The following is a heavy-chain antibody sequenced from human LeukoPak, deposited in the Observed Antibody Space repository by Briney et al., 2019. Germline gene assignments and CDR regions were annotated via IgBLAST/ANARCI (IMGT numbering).Heavy chain of an antibody. D-gene: IGHD2-2*02. CDR2: IYPGDSDT. CDR1: GPSFTSYW. V-gene: IGHV5-51*01. CDR3: ARSYGYCSSTSCYTANDAFDI. J-gene: IGHJ3*02. Sequence: KPGESLQISSKGSGPSFTSYWIGWVRQLPGKGLEWMGIIYPGDSDTRYSPSFQGQVTISADKSISTAYLQWSSLKASDTAMYYCARSYGYCSSTSCYTANDAFDIWGQGTMVTVSS.